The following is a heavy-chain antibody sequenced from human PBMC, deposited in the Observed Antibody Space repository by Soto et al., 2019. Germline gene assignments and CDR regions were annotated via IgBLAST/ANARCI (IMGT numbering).Heavy chain of an antibody. CDR1: GGSFNGYY. CDR3: ARDPTMVRGVITPP. D-gene: IGHD3-10*01. CDR2: INHSGST. J-gene: IGHJ5*02. Sequence: SETLSLTCAVYGGSFNGYYWSWIRQPPGKGLEWIGEINHSGSTNYNPSLKSRVTISVDTSKNQFSLKLSSVTAADTAVYYCARDPTMVRGVITPPWGQGTLVTVSS. V-gene: IGHV4-34*01.